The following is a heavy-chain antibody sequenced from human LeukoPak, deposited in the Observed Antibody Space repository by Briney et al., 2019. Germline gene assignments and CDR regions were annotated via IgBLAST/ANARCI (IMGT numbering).Heavy chain of an antibody. D-gene: IGHD3-10*01. V-gene: IGHV4-4*07. J-gene: IGHJ6*04. CDR3: ARGGYYGSGSYTVDV. CDR2: MYTSGST. CDR1: GGSISGYY. Sequence: SETLSLTCIVSGGSISGYYWNWIRQPAGKGLEWIGRMYTSGSTNYNPSLRGRVTMSVDTSKNQFSLRLSSVTAADTAVYYCARGGYYGSGSYTVDVWGKGTTVTVSS.